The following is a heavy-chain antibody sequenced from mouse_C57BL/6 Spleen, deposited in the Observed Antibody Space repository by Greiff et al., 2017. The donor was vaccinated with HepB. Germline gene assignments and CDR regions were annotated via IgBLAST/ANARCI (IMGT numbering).Heavy chain of an antibody. D-gene: IGHD2-1*01. J-gene: IGHJ3*01. CDR3: ARWDGKAAWFAY. Sequence: VKLMESGAELVRPGTSVKMSCKASGYTFTNYWIGWAKQRPGHGLEWIGDIYPGGGYTNYNEKFKGKATLTADKSSSTAYMQFSSLTSEDSAIYYCARWDGKAAWFAYWGQGTLVTVSA. CDR2: IYPGGGYT. CDR1: GYTFTNYW. V-gene: IGHV1-63*01.